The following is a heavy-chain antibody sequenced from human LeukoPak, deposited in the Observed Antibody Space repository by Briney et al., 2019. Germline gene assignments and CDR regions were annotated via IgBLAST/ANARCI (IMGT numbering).Heavy chain of an antibody. CDR3: ARDVEGGWFDP. CDR1: GGTFSSYA. Sequence: SVKVSCKASGGTFSSYAISWVRQAPGQGLEWMGGIIPIFGTANYAQKFQGRVTITTDESTSTAYMERSSLRSEDTAVYYCARDVEGGWFDPWGQGTLVTVSS. CDR2: IIPIFGTA. D-gene: IGHD2-15*01. J-gene: IGHJ5*02. V-gene: IGHV1-69*05.